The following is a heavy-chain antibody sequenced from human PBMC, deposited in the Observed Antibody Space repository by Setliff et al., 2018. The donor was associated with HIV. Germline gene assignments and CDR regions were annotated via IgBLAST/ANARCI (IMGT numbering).Heavy chain of an antibody. V-gene: IGHV1-8*01. CDR2: MNPNSGNT. J-gene: IGHJ4*02. CDR3: ATSVATFDSVDY. D-gene: IGHD1-26*01. CDR1: GYTFTRYD. Sequence: GASVKVSCKASGYTFTRYDINWVRQATGQGLEWMGWMNPNSGNTGYAQKFQGRVTMTRNTSISTAYMELSSLRSEDTAVYYCATSVATFDSVDYWGQGTLVTV.